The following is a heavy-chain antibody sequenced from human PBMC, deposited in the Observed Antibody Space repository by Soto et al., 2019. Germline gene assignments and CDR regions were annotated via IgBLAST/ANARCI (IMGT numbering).Heavy chain of an antibody. D-gene: IGHD6-13*01. V-gene: IGHV3-48*01. CDR1: GFTFSSYS. Sequence: PGGSLRLSCAASGFTFSSYSVNWVRQAPGKGLECVSYISSRSSTIYYADSVKGRFTISRDNAKNSLYLQMNSLRAEDTAVYYCARDKLSSSRGYNWFDPWGQGTLVTVSS. CDR2: ISSRSSTI. CDR3: ARDKLSSSRGYNWFDP. J-gene: IGHJ5*02.